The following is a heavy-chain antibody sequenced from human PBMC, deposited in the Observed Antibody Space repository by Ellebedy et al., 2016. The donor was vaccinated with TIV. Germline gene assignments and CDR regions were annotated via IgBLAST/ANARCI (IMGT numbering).Heavy chain of an antibody. V-gene: IGHV3-9*01. CDR3: AKVSFSGSDWDV. D-gene: IGHD1-26*01. CDR2: ISWNSGSI. CDR1: GFTFDDYA. Sequence: GGSLRLSXAASGFTFDDYAMHWVRQAPGKGLEWVSGISWNSGSIGYADSVKGRFTISRDNAKNSLYLQMNSLRAEDTALYYCAKVSFSGSDWDVWGKGTTVTVSS. J-gene: IGHJ6*04.